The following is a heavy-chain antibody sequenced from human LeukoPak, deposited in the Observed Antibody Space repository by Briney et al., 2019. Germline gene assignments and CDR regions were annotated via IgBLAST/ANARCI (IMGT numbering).Heavy chain of an antibody. CDR1: GFSVSSNY. V-gene: IGHV3-53*01. D-gene: IGHD6-19*01. CDR2: IYSGGST. CDR3: ARGMRYSTGWYYMDV. Sequence: GGSLRLSCAVSGFSVSSNYMNWVRQAPGKGLEWVSVIYSGGSTYYADSVKGRFTISRDSSKNTLYLQMNSLRAEDTAVYYCARGMRYSTGWYYMDVWGKGTTVTISS. J-gene: IGHJ6*03.